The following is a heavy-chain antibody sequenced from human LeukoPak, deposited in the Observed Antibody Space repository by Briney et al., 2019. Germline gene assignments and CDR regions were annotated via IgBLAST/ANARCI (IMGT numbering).Heavy chain of an antibody. V-gene: IGHV4-31*03. D-gene: IGHD2-21*02. Sequence: SETLSLTCTVSGGSISSGGYYWSWIRQHPGKGLEWIGYIHYSGSTYYNPSLESRVTISVDTSKNQFSLKLRYVTAADTAVYYCARTYMTSARFDPWGQGTLVTVSS. J-gene: IGHJ5*02. CDR2: IHYSGST. CDR1: GGSISSGGYY. CDR3: ARTYMTSARFDP.